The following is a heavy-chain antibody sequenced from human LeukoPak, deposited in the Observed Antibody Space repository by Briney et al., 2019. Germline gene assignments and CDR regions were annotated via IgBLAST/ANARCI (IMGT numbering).Heavy chain of an antibody. Sequence: GGSLRLSCAASGFTFSSYSMNWVRQAPGEGLEWVSSISSSSSYIYYADSVKGRFTISRDNAKNSLYLQMNSLRAEDTAVYYCARDRQWLSGNTYFDYWGQGTLVTVSS. CDR1: GFTFSSYS. J-gene: IGHJ4*02. V-gene: IGHV3-21*01. CDR2: ISSSSSYI. CDR3: ARDRQWLSGNTYFDY. D-gene: IGHD6-19*01.